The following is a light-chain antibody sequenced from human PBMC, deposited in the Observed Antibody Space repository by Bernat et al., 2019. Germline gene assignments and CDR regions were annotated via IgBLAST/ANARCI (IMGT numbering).Light chain of an antibody. V-gene: IGLV2-11*01. Sequence: QSALTQPRSVSGSPGQSVTISCTGTSSDVGGYNYVSWYQQHPGKAPKLMIYDVSKGPSGVPDRFSGSKSGNTASLTISGLQAEDEADYYCCSYAGRYIRYVFGTGTKVTVL. CDR1: SSDVGGYNY. CDR2: DVS. J-gene: IGLJ1*01. CDR3: CSYAGRYIRYV.